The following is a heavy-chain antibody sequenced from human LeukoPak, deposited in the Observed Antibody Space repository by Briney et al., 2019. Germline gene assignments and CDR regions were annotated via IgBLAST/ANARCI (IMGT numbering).Heavy chain of an antibody. J-gene: IGHJ4*02. CDR3: ARGRVYYYGSGSHYYFDY. CDR1: GYTFTSYD. Sequence: GASVKVSCKASGYTFTSYDINWVRQATGQGLEWMGWMNPNSGNTGYAQKFQGRVTMTRNTSISTAYMELSSLRSEDTAVYYCARGRVYYYGSGSHYYFDYWGQGTLVTVSS. CDR2: MNPNSGNT. V-gene: IGHV1-8*01. D-gene: IGHD3-10*01.